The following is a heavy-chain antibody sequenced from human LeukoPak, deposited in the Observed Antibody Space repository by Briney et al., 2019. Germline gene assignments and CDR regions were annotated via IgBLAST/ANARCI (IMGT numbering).Heavy chain of an antibody. D-gene: IGHD3-22*01. J-gene: IGHJ4*02. CDR3: ARGRFWYYYDSSGYGIHYFDY. Sequence: ASVKVSCKASGYTFTSYGISWVRQAPGQGLEWMGWISAYNGNTNYAQKLQGRVTMTTDTSTSTAYMELRSLRSDDTAVYYCARGRFWYYYDSSGYGIHYFDYWGQGTLVTVSS. CDR2: ISAYNGNT. CDR1: GYTFTSYG. V-gene: IGHV1-18*01.